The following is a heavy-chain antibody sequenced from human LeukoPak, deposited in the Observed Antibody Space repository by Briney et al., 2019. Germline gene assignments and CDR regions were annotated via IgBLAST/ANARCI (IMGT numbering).Heavy chain of an antibody. J-gene: IGHJ4*02. CDR3: ARGLPGGQLSRYDY. CDR2: IYQSGKT. D-gene: IGHD6-13*01. Sequence: SETLSLTCAVSGYSISSGYYWGWIRQPPGKGLEWMGIIYQSGKTYCNPSLESRVTISVDTSKNQFSLKMNSMTAADTAMYYCARGLPGGQLSRYDYWGQGTLVTVSS. V-gene: IGHV4-38-2*01. CDR1: GYSISSGYY.